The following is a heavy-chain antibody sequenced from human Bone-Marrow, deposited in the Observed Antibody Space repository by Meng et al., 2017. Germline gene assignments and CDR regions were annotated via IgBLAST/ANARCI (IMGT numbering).Heavy chain of an antibody. J-gene: IGHJ4*02. CDR2: ISGSGDST. D-gene: IGHD2-21*02. V-gene: IGHV3-23*01. Sequence: GESLKISCAASGFIFSSHAMSWVRQAPGKGLEWVSTISGSGDSTYYADSVKGRFTISRDNSKNALFLQMNSLRAEDTAVYYCATRGDHGVHYFDYWGQGTRVTVSS. CDR3: ATRGDHGVHYFDY. CDR1: GFIFSSHA.